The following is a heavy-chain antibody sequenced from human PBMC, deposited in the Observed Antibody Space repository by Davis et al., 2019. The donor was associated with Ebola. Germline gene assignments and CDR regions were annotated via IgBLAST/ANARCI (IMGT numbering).Heavy chain of an antibody. CDR3: ARGGTTVTTPLDY. J-gene: IGHJ4*02. Sequence: GESLKISCAASGFTFRGSWMHWVRQAPGKGLVWVSLINSDGSITTYADSVKGRFTISRDNAKNSLYLQMNTLRAEDTAVYYCARGGTTVTTPLDYWGQGTLVTVSS. CDR1: GFTFRGSW. CDR2: INSDGSIT. D-gene: IGHD4-17*01. V-gene: IGHV3-74*01.